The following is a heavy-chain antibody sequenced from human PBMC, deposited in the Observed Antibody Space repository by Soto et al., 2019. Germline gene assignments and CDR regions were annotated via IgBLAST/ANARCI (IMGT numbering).Heavy chain of an antibody. D-gene: IGHD6-19*01. J-gene: IGHJ4*02. CDR3: AKRRHRGSGWAGFDY. CDR1: AFTFSSYG. V-gene: IGHV3-30*18. CDR2: ISHDGSQK. Sequence: QVQLVESGGGVVQPGRSLRLSCAASAFTFSSYGMHWVRQAPGKGLEWVAGISHDGSQKYYGDSVKGRFTISRDNFKNTTSLQMSSLPDEDTAVYYCAKRRHRGSGWAGFDYWGQGTLVTVSS.